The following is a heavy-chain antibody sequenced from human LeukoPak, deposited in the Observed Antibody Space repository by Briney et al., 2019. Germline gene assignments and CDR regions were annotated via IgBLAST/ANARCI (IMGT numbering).Heavy chain of an antibody. CDR1: GFSLSTSGMC. Sequence: SGPALVKPTQTLTLTCTFSGFSLSTSGMCVSWIRQPPGKALEWLARIDWDDDKYYSTSLKTRLTISKDTSKNQVALTMTNMDPVDTATYYCARDHYYDSRWHAFDIWGQGTMVTVSS. CDR2: IDWDDDK. CDR3: ARDHYYDSRWHAFDI. J-gene: IGHJ3*02. D-gene: IGHD3-22*01. V-gene: IGHV2-70*11.